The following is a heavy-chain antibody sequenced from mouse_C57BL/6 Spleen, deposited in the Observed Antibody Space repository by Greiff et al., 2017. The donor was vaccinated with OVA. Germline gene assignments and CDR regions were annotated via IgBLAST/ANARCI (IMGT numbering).Heavy chain of an antibody. CDR2: IDPSDSYT. CDR3: ACSITTVVEGFAY. CDR1: GYTFTSYW. J-gene: IGHJ3*01. Sequence: QVQLQQPGAELVMPGASVKLSCKASGYTFTSYWMHWVKQRPGQGLEWIGEIDPSDSYTNYNQKFKGKSTLTVDKSSSTAYMQLSSLTSEDSAVYYGACSITTVVEGFAYWGQGTLVTVSA. D-gene: IGHD1-1*01. V-gene: IGHV1-69*01.